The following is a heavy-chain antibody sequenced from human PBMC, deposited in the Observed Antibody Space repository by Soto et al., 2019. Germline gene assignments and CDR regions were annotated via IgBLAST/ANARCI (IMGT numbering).Heavy chain of an antibody. CDR1: GGSISSSSYY. CDR2: IYYSGST. Sequence: PSETLSLPCTVSGGSISSSSYYWGWIRQPPGKGLEWIGSIYYSGSTCYNPSLKSRVTISVDTSKNQFSLKLSSVTAADTAVYYCARHPHWLRRSGSYLRLSWFDPWGQGTLVT. D-gene: IGHD3-10*01. J-gene: IGHJ5*02. V-gene: IGHV4-39*01. CDR3: ARHPHWLRRSGSYLRLSWFDP.